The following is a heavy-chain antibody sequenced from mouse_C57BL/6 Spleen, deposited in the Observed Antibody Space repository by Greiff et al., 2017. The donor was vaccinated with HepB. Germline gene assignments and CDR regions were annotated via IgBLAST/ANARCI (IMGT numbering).Heavy chain of an antibody. CDR1: GFTFSDYG. D-gene: IGHD4-1*01. CDR2: ISSGSSTI. J-gene: IGHJ3*01. Sequence: EVQGVESGGGLVKPGGSLKLSCAASGFTFSDYGMHWVRQAPEKGLEWVAYISSGSSTIYYADTVKGRFTISRDNAKTTLFLQMTSLRSEDTALYYCARTGKIAWLAYWGQGTLVTVSA. CDR3: ARTGKIAWLAY. V-gene: IGHV5-17*01.